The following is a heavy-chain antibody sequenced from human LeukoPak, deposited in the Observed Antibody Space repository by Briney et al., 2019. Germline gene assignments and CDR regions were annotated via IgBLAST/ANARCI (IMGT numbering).Heavy chain of an antibody. Sequence: KPSETLSLTCAVYGGSFSGYYWSWIRQPPGKGLEWIGEINHSGSTNYNPSLKSRVTISVDTSKNQFSLKLSSVTAADTAVYYCASVALATTNFNYWGQGILVTVSS. CDR1: GGSFSGYY. CDR3: ASVALATTNFNY. V-gene: IGHV4-34*01. CDR2: INHSGST. D-gene: IGHD5-24*01. J-gene: IGHJ4*02.